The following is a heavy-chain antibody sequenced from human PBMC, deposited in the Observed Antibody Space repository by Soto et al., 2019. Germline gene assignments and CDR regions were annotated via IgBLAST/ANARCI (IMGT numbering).Heavy chain of an antibody. Sequence: GGSLRLSCAASGFTFSSYGMHWVRQAPGKGLEWVAVISYDGSNKYYADSVKGRFTISRDNSKNTLYLQMNSLRAEDTAVYYCAKSLTVTTSYYFDYWGQGTLVTVSS. CDR3: AKSLTVTTSYYFDY. CDR1: GFTFSSYG. D-gene: IGHD4-17*01. CDR2: ISYDGSNK. V-gene: IGHV3-30*18. J-gene: IGHJ4*02.